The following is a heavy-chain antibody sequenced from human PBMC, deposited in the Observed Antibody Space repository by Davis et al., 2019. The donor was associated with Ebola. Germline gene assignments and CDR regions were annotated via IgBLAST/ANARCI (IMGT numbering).Heavy chain of an antibody. CDR2: ISHGGIS. V-gene: IGHV4-34*01. D-gene: IGHD5-18*01. J-gene: IGHJ5*01. CDR1: GGSFTDYL. CDR3: ARTTKTNVEDSGLGYNFFDS. Sequence: SETLSLTCAVYGGSFTDYLWSWIRQPPGKGLEWIGEISHGGISDYNPSLMSWVTISVDTPKNQFSLKMNPVTAADTAVYYCARTTKTNVEDSGLGYNFFDSWGQGTLVSVSS.